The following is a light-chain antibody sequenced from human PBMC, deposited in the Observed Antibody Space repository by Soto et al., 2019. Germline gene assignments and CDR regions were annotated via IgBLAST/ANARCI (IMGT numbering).Light chain of an antibody. J-gene: IGKJ4*01. CDR2: GAS. Sequence: ELVLTQSPGTLSLSPGERATLSCRASQSVSSSYLAWYQQKPGQAPRLLIYGASSRATGILDRFSGSGYGTDFTLTISRLEPEDFAVYYCPHYGMSPAFVGGTKQEIK. V-gene: IGKV3-20*01. CDR1: QSVSSSY. CDR3: PHYGMSPA.